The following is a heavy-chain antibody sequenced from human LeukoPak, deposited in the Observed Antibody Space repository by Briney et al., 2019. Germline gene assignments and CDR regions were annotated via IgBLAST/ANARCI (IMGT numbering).Heavy chain of an antibody. CDR2: IIPIFGTA. Sequence: SVKVSCKASGGTFSSYAISWVRQAPGQGLEWMGGIIPIFGTANYAQKFQGRVTITADESTSTAYMELSSLRSEDTAVYYCARNYYDSSGYYGAGDAFDIWGQGTMVTVSS. D-gene: IGHD3-22*01. V-gene: IGHV1-69*01. CDR1: GGTFSSYA. J-gene: IGHJ3*02. CDR3: ARNYYDSSGYYGAGDAFDI.